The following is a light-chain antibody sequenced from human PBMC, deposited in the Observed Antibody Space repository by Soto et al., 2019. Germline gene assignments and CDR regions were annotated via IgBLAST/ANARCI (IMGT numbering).Light chain of an antibody. CDR3: QQYNNWPPYT. CDR1: QSVNIN. J-gene: IGKJ2*01. V-gene: IGKV3-15*01. Sequence: EIVMTQSPATLSVSPGEGATLSCRASQSVNINLAWYQQKPGQTPRLLIYSASTRATGIPARFSGSGSGTEFTLTISSLQSEDFAVYYCQQYNNWPPYTFGQGTKLEIK. CDR2: SAS.